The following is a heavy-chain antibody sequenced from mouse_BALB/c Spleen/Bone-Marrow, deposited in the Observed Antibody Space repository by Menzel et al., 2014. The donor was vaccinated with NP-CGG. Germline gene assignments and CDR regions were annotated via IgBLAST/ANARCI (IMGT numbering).Heavy chain of an antibody. D-gene: IGHD5-5*01. CDR1: GFTFSSYA. Sequence: DVQLVESGGGLVKPGGSLKLSCAASGFTFSSYAMSWVRQSPEKRLEWVAEISSGGSYTYYPDTVTGRFTISRDNAKNTLFLEMSSLRSEDTAMYYRARDHYRYYSMDFWGQGTSVTVSS. V-gene: IGHV5-9-4*01. J-gene: IGHJ4*01. CDR2: ISSGGSYT. CDR3: ARDHYRYYSMDF.